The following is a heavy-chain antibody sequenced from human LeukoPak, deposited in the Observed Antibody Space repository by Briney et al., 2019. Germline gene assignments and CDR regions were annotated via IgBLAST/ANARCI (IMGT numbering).Heavy chain of an antibody. J-gene: IGHJ4*02. CDR3: ARGGTVVDTANPFDF. Sequence: ASVKVSCKASGYTFTSFVISWVRQAPGQGLEWMGWISAFNGNTNYAQKLQGRITMTTDTSTSTAYMELRSLRSDDTAVYYCARGGTVVDTANPFDFWGQGTLVTASS. CDR1: GYTFTSFV. V-gene: IGHV1-18*01. D-gene: IGHD5-18*01. CDR2: ISAFNGNT.